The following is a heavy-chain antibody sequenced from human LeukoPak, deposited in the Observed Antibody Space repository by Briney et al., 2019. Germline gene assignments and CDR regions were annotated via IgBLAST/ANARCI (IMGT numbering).Heavy chain of an antibody. J-gene: IGHJ3*02. D-gene: IGHD4-17*01. V-gene: IGHV4-61*01. CDR1: GGSVSSGSYY. CDR2: IYYSGST. CDR3: ASAPDYGDYVGAFDI. Sequence: SETLSLTCTVSGGSVSSGSYYWSWIRQPPGKGLEWIGYIYYSGSTNYNPSLMSRVTISVDTSKNQFSLKLSSVTAADTAVYYCASAPDYGDYVGAFDIWGQGTMVTVSS.